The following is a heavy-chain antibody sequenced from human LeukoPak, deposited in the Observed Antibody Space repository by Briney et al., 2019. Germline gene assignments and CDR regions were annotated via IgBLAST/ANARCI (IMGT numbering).Heavy chain of an antibody. CDR1: GFTFSSYG. CDR2: IWYDGSNK. J-gene: IGHJ6*02. Sequence: PGGSLRLSCAASGFTFSSYGMHWVRQAPGKGLEWAAVIWYDGSNKYYADSVKGRFTISRDNSKNTLYLQMNSLRAEDTAVYYCARALDYGMDVWGQGTTVTVSS. CDR3: ARALDYGMDV. V-gene: IGHV3-33*01.